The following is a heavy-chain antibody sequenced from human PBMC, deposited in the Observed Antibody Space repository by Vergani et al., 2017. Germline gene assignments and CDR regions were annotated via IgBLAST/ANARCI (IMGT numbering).Heavy chain of an antibody. CDR1: GFTFSSYG. CDR2: ISYDGSNK. D-gene: IGHD3-16*01. CDR3: AKDSGNTGEGMAFDI. J-gene: IGHJ3*02. V-gene: IGHV3-30*18. Sequence: QVQLVESGGGVVQPGRSLRLSCAASGFTFSSYGMHWVRQAPGKGLEWVAVISYDGSNKYYADSVKGRFTISRDNSKNTLYLQMNSLRAEDTAVYYCAKDSGNTGEGMAFDIWGQGTMVTVSS.